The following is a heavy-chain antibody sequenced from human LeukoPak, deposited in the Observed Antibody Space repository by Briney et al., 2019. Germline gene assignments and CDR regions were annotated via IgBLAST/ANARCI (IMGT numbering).Heavy chain of an antibody. V-gene: IGHV3-21*01. CDR3: ARGGMVQPEDYYYGMDV. CDR2: ISSSSSYI. D-gene: IGHD1-14*01. J-gene: IGHJ6*02. Sequence: GGSLRLSCAASGFTFSSYAMSWVRQAPGKGLEWVSSISSSSSYIYYADSVKGRFTISRDNAKNSLYLQMNSLRAEDTAVYYCARGGMVQPEDYYYGMDVWGQGTTVTVSS. CDR1: GFTFSSYA.